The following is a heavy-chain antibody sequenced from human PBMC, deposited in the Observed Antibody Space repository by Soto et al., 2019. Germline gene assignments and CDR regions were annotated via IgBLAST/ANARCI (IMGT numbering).Heavy chain of an antibody. CDR3: ARGSGRGGFDP. J-gene: IGHJ5*02. CDR1: GFTFSTYW. V-gene: IGHV3-74*01. Sequence: PGGSLRLSCAASGFTFSTYWMHWVRQATGKGLVWVSRINSDGSSTSYADSVKGRFTISRDNAKNTLYLQMGSLRAEDMAVYYCARGSGRGGFDPWGQGTLVTVSS. CDR2: INSDGSST. D-gene: IGHD3-10*01.